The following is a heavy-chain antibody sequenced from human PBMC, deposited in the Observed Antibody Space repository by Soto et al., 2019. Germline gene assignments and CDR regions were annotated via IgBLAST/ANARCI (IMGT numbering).Heavy chain of an antibody. V-gene: IGHV5-10-1*01. J-gene: IGHJ6*02. D-gene: IGHD2-2*01. CDR2: IDPSDSYT. CDR3: ASSPRGYCSSTSCRELGNYYGMDV. CDR1: GYSFNSYW. Sequence: GESLKISCKASGYSFNSYWITGVRQMPGKGQEWMGRIDPSDSYTNYSPSFQGHVTISADKSISTAYLQWSSLKASDTAMYYCASSPRGYCSSTSCRELGNYYGMDVWGQGTTVTVSS.